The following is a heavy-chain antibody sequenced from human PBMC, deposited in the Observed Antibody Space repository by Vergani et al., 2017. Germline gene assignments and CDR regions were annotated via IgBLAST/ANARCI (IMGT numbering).Heavy chain of an antibody. CDR3: ARDRVDIVATTTYYYYYYGMDV. Sequence: EVQLLESGGSLKQPGGSVRLSCAASGFTFSTYAMHWVRQAPGKGLEWVSVIYSGGSTYYADSVKGRFTISRHNSKNTLYLQMNSLRAEDTAVYYCARDRVDIVATTTYYYYYYGMDVWGQ. CDR2: IYSGGST. J-gene: IGHJ6*02. CDR1: GFTFSTYA. V-gene: IGHV3-53*04. D-gene: IGHD5-12*01.